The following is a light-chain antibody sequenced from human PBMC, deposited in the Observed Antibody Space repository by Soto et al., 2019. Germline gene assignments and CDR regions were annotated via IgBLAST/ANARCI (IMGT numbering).Light chain of an antibody. CDR3: QQYGSSPLIS. CDR2: GAS. Sequence: IVLTQSPFTLSLSPVERATLSFIASQSVSSYLAWYQQYPGQAPRLLIFGASSRATGIPDRFSGSGSGRDFTLTISGLEPEDFAVYYCQQYGSSPLISFGQGTRLEIK. V-gene: IGKV3-20*01. CDR1: QSVSSY. J-gene: IGKJ5*01.